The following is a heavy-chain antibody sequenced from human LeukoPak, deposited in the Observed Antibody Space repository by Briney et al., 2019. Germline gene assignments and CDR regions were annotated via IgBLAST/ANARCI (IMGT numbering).Heavy chain of an antibody. CDR3: ARGGESSGWYGVAFDY. V-gene: IGHV3-72*01. J-gene: IGHJ4*02. D-gene: IGHD6-19*01. CDR2: IRNKANGYTT. CDR1: GFTFSGHY. Sequence: GGSLRLSCAASGFTFSGHYMDWVRQAPGKGLEWVGRIRNKANGYTTDYAASVKGRFTISRDDSKNSLYLQMNSLKTEDTAVYYCARGGESSGWYGVAFDYWGQGTLVTVSS.